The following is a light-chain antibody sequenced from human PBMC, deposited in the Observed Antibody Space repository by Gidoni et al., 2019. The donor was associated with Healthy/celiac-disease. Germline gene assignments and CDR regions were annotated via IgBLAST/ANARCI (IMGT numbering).Light chain of an antibody. CDR3: QQSYSTLPWT. CDR2: AAS. Sequence: DPVTITCRASQSISSYLNWYQQKPGKAPKLLIYAASSLQSGVPSRFSGSGSGTDFTLTISSLQPEDFATYYCQQSYSTLPWTFGQXTKVEIK. CDR1: QSISSY. V-gene: IGKV1-39*01. J-gene: IGKJ1*01.